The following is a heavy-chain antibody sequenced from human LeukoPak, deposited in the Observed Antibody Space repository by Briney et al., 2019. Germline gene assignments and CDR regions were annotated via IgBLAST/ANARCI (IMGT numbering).Heavy chain of an antibody. CDR1: GFTFSSYA. V-gene: IGHV3-23*01. J-gene: IGHJ3*02. Sequence: GGSLRLSCAASGFTFSSYAMSWVRKAPGKGLEWVSAISGSGGSTYYADSVKGRFTISRDNSKNTLYLQMNSLRAEDTAVYYCAKGVSDCSSTSCPDAFDIWGQGTMVTVSS. CDR3: AKGVSDCSSTSCPDAFDI. CDR2: ISGSGGST. D-gene: IGHD2-2*01.